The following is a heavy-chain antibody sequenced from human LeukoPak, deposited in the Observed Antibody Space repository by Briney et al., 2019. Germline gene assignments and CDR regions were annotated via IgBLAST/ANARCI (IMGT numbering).Heavy chain of an antibody. D-gene: IGHD3-9*01. Sequence: GGSLRLSCAGSGFIFSDFYINWIRQSPGKGLEWLAYISPDGSYTTYGDSVKGRFVISRDNAKNSVSLQMNSLRVEDTAVYFCARGLRYAHNWGQGTLVTVSS. CDR2: ISPDGSYT. V-gene: IGHV3-11*03. CDR3: ARGLRYAHN. J-gene: IGHJ4*02. CDR1: GFIFSDFY.